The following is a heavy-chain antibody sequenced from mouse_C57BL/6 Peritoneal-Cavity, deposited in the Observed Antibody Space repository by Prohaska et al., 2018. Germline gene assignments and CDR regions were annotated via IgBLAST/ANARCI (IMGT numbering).Heavy chain of an antibody. CDR1: GFTFSGSW. Sequence: VQPGGSRGLSCEGSGFTFSGSWMSWVRQTPGKTLEWIGDINSDGSAINYAPSIKDRFTIFRDNDKSTLYLQMSNVRSEDTATYFCMRYGNYWYFDVWGTGTTVTVSS. J-gene: IGHJ1*03. CDR3: MRYGNYWYFDV. V-gene: IGHV11-2*01. CDR2: INSDGSAI. D-gene: IGHD2-1*01.